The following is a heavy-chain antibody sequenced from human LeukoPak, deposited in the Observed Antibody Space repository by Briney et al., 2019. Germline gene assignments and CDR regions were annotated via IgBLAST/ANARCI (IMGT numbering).Heavy chain of an antibody. Sequence: PGGSLRLPCLASGFSFSTYDIHWVRQAPGKGLEWIAVISTDGITKFYTDSVKGRFTISRDNSKNTLYLQMNSLRAEDTAVYYCARDMLLGRPDYMDVWGKGTTATVSS. V-gene: IGHV3-30*04. CDR2: ISTDGITK. CDR1: GFSFSTYD. D-gene: IGHD3-16*01. CDR3: ARDMLLGRPDYMDV. J-gene: IGHJ6*03.